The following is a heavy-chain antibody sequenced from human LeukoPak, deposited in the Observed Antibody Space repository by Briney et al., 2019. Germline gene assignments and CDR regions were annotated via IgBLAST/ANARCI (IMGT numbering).Heavy chain of an antibody. CDR2: TRNKANSYTT. V-gene: IGHV3-72*01. Sequence: GGSLTLSCPASGFTFSDHYMDWVRQAPGKGLEWVGRTRNKANSYTTEYAASVKGRFTISRDDSKNSLYLQMNSLKTGDTAVYYCARGAYCGGDCYPNYYYYGMDVWGQGTTVTVSS. CDR1: GFTFSDHY. J-gene: IGHJ6*02. D-gene: IGHD2-21*02. CDR3: ARGAYCGGDCYPNYYYYGMDV.